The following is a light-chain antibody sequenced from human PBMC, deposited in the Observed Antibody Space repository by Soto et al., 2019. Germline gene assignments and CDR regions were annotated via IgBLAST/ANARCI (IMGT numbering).Light chain of an antibody. Sequence: TRSGASWRSWGGGGLSITNRASQSIRNFLNWYQQKPGKAPKLLIYAASSFQSGVPSRFSGRGSGPDSTLTISSLKPADFPTYSCQHSYSIPRTFAQGTKVDI. V-gene: IGKV1-39*01. CDR2: AAS. J-gene: IGKJ1*01. CDR3: QHSYSIPRT. CDR1: QSIRNF.